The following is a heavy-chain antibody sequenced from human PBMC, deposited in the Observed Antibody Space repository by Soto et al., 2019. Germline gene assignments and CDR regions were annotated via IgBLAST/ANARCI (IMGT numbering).Heavy chain of an antibody. J-gene: IGHJ4*02. V-gene: IGHV4-34*01. CDR2: INHSGST. CDR1: GGSISSGGYS. D-gene: IGHD2-15*01. Sequence: PETLSLTCAVSGGSISSGGYSWSWIRQPPGKGLEWIGEINHSGSTNYNPSLKSRVTISVDTSKNQFSLKLSSVTAADTAVYYCARVEFRINYWGQGTLVTVSS. CDR3: ARVEFRINY.